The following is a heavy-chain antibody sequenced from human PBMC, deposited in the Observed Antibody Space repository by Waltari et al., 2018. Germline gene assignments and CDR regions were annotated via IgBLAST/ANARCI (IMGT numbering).Heavy chain of an antibody. V-gene: IGHV4-39*01. D-gene: IGHD3-10*01. CDR2: IYYSVRT. J-gene: IGHJ3*02. CDR3: ATRGVDAFDI. Sequence: QLQLQESGPGLVKPSETLSLTCTVSGGSISSSSYYWGWLRQPPGKGLEWVGSIYYSVRTYYNPSLKSRVTISVDTSKNQFSLKLSSVTAADTAVYYCATRGVDAFDIWGQGTMVTVSS. CDR1: GGSISSSSYY.